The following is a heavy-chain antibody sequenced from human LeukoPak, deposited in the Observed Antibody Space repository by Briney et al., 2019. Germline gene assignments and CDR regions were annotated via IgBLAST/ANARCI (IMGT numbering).Heavy chain of an antibody. CDR2: IYTSGST. Sequence: SETLSLTCTVSGGSISSYYWSWIRQPAGKGLAWIGRIYTSGSTNYNPSLKSRVTMSVDTSKNQFSLKLSSVTAADTAVYYCARGDGAADAFDIWGQGTMVTVSS. V-gene: IGHV4-4*07. J-gene: IGHJ3*02. CDR3: ARGDGAADAFDI. D-gene: IGHD3-10*01. CDR1: GGSISSYY.